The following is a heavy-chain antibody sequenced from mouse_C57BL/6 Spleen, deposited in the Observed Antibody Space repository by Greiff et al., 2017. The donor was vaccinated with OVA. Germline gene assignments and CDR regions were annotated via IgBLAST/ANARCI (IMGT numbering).Heavy chain of an antibody. J-gene: IGHJ3*01. CDR3: AIPAYYYGSSYEAY. V-gene: IGHV1-74*01. CDR1: GYTFTSYW. Sequence: VQLQQPGAELVKPGASVKVSCKASGYTFTSYWMHWVKQRPGQGLEWIGRIHPSDSDTNYNQKFKGKATLTVDKSSSTAYMQLSSLTSEDSAVYYCAIPAYYYGSSYEAYWGQGTLVTVSA. CDR2: IHPSDSDT. D-gene: IGHD1-1*01.